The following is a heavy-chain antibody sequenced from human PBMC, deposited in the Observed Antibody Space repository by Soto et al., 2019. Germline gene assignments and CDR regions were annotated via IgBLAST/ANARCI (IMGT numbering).Heavy chain of an antibody. D-gene: IGHD3-3*01. Sequence: GGSLRLSCAASGFTFADYAMHGVRQAPGKGLEWVSGISWNSGSIGYADSVKGRFTISRDNAKNSLYLQMNSLRAEDTALYYCAKTRAPLRFLEWPLDYWGQGTLVTVSS. J-gene: IGHJ4*02. CDR1: GFTFADYA. CDR3: AKTRAPLRFLEWPLDY. V-gene: IGHV3-9*01. CDR2: ISWNSGSI.